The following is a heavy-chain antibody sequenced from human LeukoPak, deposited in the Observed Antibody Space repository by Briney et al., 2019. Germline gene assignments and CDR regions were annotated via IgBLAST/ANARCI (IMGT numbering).Heavy chain of an antibody. J-gene: IGHJ4*02. Sequence: GGSLRLSCAASGFTFDDYAMHWVRQAPGKGLEWVSGISWSSGSIGYADSVKGRFTISRDNAKNSLYLQMNSLRAEDTALYYCAKDIAAAGTGDFDYWGQGTLVTVSS. CDR1: GFTFDDYA. V-gene: IGHV3-9*01. CDR2: ISWSSGSI. D-gene: IGHD6-13*01. CDR3: AKDIAAAGTGDFDY.